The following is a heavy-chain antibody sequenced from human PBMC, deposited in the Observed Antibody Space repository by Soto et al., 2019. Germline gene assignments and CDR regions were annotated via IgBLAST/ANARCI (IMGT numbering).Heavy chain of an antibody. CDR1: GFTFSSYA. CDR2: ISGSGGST. Sequence: EVQLLESGGGLVQPGGSLRLSCAASGFTFSSYAMSWVRQAPGKGLEWVSAISGSGGSTYYADSVKGRVTISRDNSKNTLYLQMNSLIAEDTAVYYCAKDIHQRPYRNIVVVPSRIGWFEPWGQGTLVTVSS. J-gene: IGHJ5*02. CDR3: AKDIHQRPYRNIVVVPSRIGWFEP. D-gene: IGHD2-2*01. V-gene: IGHV3-23*01.